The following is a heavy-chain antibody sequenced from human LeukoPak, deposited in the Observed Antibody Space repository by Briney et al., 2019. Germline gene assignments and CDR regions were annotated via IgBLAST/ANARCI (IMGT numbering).Heavy chain of an antibody. D-gene: IGHD2-2*01. CDR1: GFTFSTYA. CDR2: ISGSAGGT. Sequence: GGSLRLSCAASGFTFSTYALSWVRQAPGKGLEWVSSISGSAGGTYYADSVKGRFTISRDNSKNTLYLQMHSLRAEDTAVYYCAKFRLGYCSSSTCLVFDYWGQGTLVTVSS. CDR3: AKFRLGYCSSSTCLVFDY. J-gene: IGHJ4*02. V-gene: IGHV3-23*01.